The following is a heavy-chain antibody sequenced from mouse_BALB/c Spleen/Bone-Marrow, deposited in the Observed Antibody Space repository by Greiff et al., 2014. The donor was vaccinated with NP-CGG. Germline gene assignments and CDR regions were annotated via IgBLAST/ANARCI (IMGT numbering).Heavy chain of an antibody. CDR3: ARGGLRYFDV. V-gene: IGHV5-6-5*01. J-gene: IGHJ1*01. Sequence: DVQLVESGGGLVKPGGSLKLSCAASGFTFSSYAMSWVRQTPEKRLEWVASISSGGSTYYPDSVKGRFTISRDNARNILYLQMSSLRSGDTAMYYCARGGLRYFDVWGAGTTVTVSS. CDR1: GFTFSSYA. CDR2: ISSGGST. D-gene: IGHD3-2*02.